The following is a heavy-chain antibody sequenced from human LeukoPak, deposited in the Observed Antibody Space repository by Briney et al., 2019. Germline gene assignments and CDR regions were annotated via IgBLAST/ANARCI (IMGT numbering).Heavy chain of an antibody. Sequence: GGSLRLSCAASGFTFSSYWMSWVRQSPGKGLEWVANIKEDGSENHYADSVEGRFTISRDNRKKPVFVQMNGLRVEDTAVYYCVRAGGSSWSDFWGQGTLVTVSS. CDR2: IKEDGSEN. CDR1: GFTFSSYW. CDR3: VRAGGSSWSDF. D-gene: IGHD6-13*01. J-gene: IGHJ4*02. V-gene: IGHV3-7*01.